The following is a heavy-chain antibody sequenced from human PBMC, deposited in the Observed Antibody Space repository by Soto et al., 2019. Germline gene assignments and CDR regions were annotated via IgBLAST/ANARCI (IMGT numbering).Heavy chain of an antibody. CDR3: ARGGGYDSFDY. J-gene: IGHJ4*02. D-gene: IGHD5-12*01. CDR2: ISHLENT. CDR1: GASISDGGFS. V-gene: IGHV4-30-2*06. Sequence: PSETRSRTWTVSGASISDGGFSGIWIRQSPGKGLEWIGYISHLENTYLHPSFKSRLTMSIDRTRNQFSLKLSSVTAADMAVYYCARGGGYDSFDYWGQGVLVTVSS.